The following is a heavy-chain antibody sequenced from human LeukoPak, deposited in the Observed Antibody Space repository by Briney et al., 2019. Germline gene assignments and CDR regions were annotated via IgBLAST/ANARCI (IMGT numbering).Heavy chain of an antibody. CDR3: ARAEYCGGDCYTYRYTWFDP. J-gene: IGHJ5*02. CDR1: GFTFSSYG. D-gene: IGHD2-21*02. V-gene: IGHV3-48*04. Sequence: PGGSLRLSCGASGFTFSSYGMHWVRQAPGKGLEWLSYISNSGSTMYYADSVKGRFTVSRDNAKNSLYLQMNSLRAEDTAVYYCARAEYCGGDCYTYRYTWFDPWGQGTLVTVSS. CDR2: ISNSGSTM.